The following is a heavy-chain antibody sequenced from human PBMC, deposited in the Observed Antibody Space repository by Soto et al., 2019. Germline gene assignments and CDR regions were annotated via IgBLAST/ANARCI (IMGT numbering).Heavy chain of an antibody. J-gene: IGHJ4*02. CDR2: IVGGAVTT. V-gene: IGHV3-23*01. CDR3: AKDRRSMILSPELEY. Sequence: DVQLLESGGGLVQPGGSLSLTCAASGFPLSTYGMTWVRQAPGKGLEWVATIVGGAVTTYYADSVRGRFTISRDNSKNTLYLQMNSLRVEDTAVYYCAKDRRSMILSPELEYWGQGTLVTVSS. CDR1: GFPLSTYG. D-gene: IGHD3-16*01.